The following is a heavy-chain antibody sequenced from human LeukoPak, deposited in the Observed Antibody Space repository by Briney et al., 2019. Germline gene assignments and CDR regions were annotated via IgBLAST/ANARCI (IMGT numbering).Heavy chain of an antibody. V-gene: IGHV3-9*01. Sequence: PGRSLRLSCAASGFTFDDYAMHWVRQAPGKGLEWVSGISWNSGSIGYADSVKGRFTISRDNAKNSLYLQMNSLRAEDTALYYCAKNLDGTFDYWGQGTLVTVS. D-gene: IGHD1-14*01. J-gene: IGHJ4*02. CDR1: GFTFDDYA. CDR2: ISWNSGSI. CDR3: AKNLDGTFDY.